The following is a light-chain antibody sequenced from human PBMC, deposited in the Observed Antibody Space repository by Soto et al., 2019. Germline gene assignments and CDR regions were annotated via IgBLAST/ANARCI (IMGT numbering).Light chain of an antibody. J-gene: IGLJ3*02. CDR2: EVS. CDR3: TSYARSNIGV. CDR1: SSDVGAYNY. V-gene: IGLV2-8*01. Sequence: QSALTQPPSASGSPGQSVTISCTGTSSDVGAYNYVSWYQQYPGKAPKLMIYEVSKRPSGVPDRFSGSKSGKTASLTVSGLQPEDEADYYCTSYARSNIGVFGGGTKVTVL.